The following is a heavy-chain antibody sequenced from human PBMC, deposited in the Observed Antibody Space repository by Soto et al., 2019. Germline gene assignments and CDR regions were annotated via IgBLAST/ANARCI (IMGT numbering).Heavy chain of an antibody. CDR3: ARAEFYCSSTSCPIDY. CDR2: INPNSGGT. D-gene: IGHD2-2*01. Sequence: QVQLVQSGAEVKKPWASVKVSCKASGYTFTGYYMHWVRQAPGQGLEWMGWINPNSGGTNYAQKFQGRVTMTRDTSISTAYLELSRLRSDDTAVYYCARAEFYCSSTSCPIDYWGQGTLVTVSS. CDR1: GYTFTGYY. V-gene: IGHV1-2*02. J-gene: IGHJ4*02.